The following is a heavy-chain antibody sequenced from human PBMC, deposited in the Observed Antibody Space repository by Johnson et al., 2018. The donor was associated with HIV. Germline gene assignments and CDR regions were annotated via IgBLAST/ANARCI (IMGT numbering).Heavy chain of an antibody. Sequence: VQLVESGGDLVQAGGSLRLSCGGSGLTVSRNWMHWVRDVQEKGPVWVSRINSDGSSTSYAASVKGRFTISRDNSKNTLYLQMNSMRAEETAVYYCTRDHYNFCSGDAFDIWGQGTMVTVSS. J-gene: IGHJ3*02. CDR2: INSDGSST. D-gene: IGHD3-3*01. CDR1: GLTVSRNW. CDR3: TRDHYNFCSGDAFDI. V-gene: IGHV3-74*03.